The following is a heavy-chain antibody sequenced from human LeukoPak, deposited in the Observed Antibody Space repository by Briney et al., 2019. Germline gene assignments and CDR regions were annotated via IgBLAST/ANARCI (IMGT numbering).Heavy chain of an antibody. CDR3: ARGAFWSGYYPYYYYYYYMDV. CDR1: GGSFSGYY. CDR2: INHSGST. D-gene: IGHD3-3*01. Sequence: SETLSLTCAVYGGSFSGYYWSWIRQPPGKGLEWIGEINHSGSTNYNPSLKSRVTISVDTSKNQFSPKLSSVTAADTAVYYCARGAFWSGYYPYYYYYYYMDVWGKGTTVTVSS. J-gene: IGHJ6*03. V-gene: IGHV4-34*01.